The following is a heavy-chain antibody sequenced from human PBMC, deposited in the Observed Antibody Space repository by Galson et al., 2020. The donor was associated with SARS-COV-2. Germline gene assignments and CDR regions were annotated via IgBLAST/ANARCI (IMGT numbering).Heavy chain of an antibody. CDR2: IWYDGSNK. J-gene: IGHJ6*02. CDR1: GFTFSSYG. Sequence: GGSLRLSCAASGFTFSSYGIHWVRQAPGKGLEWVAVIWYDGSNKYYADSVKGRFTISRDNSKNTLYLQMNSLRAEDTAVYYCARALLPNYGMDVWGQGTTVTVSS. CDR3: ARALLPNYGMDV. V-gene: IGHV3-33*01. D-gene: IGHD1-26*01.